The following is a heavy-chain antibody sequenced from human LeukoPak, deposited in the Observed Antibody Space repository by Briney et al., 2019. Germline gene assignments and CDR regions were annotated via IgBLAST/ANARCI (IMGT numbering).Heavy chain of an antibody. D-gene: IGHD2/OR15-2a*01. J-gene: IGHJ4*02. CDR3: VSFYETY. Sequence: GGSLRLSCAASGNYWMHWVRQAPGKGLVWVSHVNSDGSWTSYADSVKGRLTISKDNAKNTVYLQMNSLRAEDTAVYYCVSFYETYWGRGTLVTVSS. CDR1: GNYW. CDR2: VNSDGSWT. V-gene: IGHV3-74*01.